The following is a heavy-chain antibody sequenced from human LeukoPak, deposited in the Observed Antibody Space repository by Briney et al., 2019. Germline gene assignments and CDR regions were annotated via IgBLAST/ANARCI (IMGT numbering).Heavy chain of an antibody. Sequence: SETLSLTCTVSGGSVSSGTYYWSWIRQPPRKGLEWIGYIYYSGSTNYNPSLKSRVTVSVDTSKNQCSLKLSSVTTADTAVYYCTRSTNLEAFDIWGQGTMVTVSS. J-gene: IGHJ3*02. V-gene: IGHV4-61*01. CDR1: GGSVSSGTYY. CDR2: IYYSGST. D-gene: IGHD2-8*01. CDR3: TRSTNLEAFDI.